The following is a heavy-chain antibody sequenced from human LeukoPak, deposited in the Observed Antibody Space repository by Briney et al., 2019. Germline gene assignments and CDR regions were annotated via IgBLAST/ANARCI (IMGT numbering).Heavy chain of an antibody. D-gene: IGHD3-10*01. Sequence: ASVKVSCKASGYTFTSYGISWVRRAPGQGLEWMGWVSAYNGNTNYAQKLQGRVTMTTDTSTSTAYMELRSLRSDDTAVYYCARDSPASGLLWFGESYYFDYWGQGTLVTVSS. J-gene: IGHJ4*02. CDR1: GYTFTSYG. V-gene: IGHV1-18*04. CDR2: VSAYNGNT. CDR3: ARDSPASGLLWFGESYYFDY.